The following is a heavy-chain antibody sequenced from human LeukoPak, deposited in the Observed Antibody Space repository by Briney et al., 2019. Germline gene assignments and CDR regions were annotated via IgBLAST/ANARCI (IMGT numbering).Heavy chain of an antibody. CDR2: IYYSGST. V-gene: IGHV4-59*12. CDR3: AREGATRNFDY. CDR1: GGSISSYY. Sequence: MPSETLSLTCTVSGGSISSYYWSWIRQPPGKGLEWIGYIYYSGSTNYNPSLKSRVTVSVDTSKNQFSLKLSSVTAADTAVYYCAREGATRNFDYWGQGILVTVSS. D-gene: IGHD1-26*01. J-gene: IGHJ4*02.